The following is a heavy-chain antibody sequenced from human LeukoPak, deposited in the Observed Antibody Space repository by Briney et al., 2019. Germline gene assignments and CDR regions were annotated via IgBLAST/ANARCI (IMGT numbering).Heavy chain of an antibody. Sequence: KPSETLSLTCAVYGGSFSGYYWSWIRQPPGKGLEWIGEINHSGSTNYNPSLKSRVTISVDTSKNQFSLKLSSVTAADTAVYYCARRGRSLYGMDVWGQGTTVTASS. J-gene: IGHJ6*02. CDR1: GGSFSGYY. D-gene: IGHD3-16*01. V-gene: IGHV4-34*01. CDR2: INHSGST. CDR3: ARRGRSLYGMDV.